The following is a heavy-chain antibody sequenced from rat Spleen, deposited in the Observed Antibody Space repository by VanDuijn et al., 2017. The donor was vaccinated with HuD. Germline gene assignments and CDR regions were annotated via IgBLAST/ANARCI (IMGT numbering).Heavy chain of an antibody. Sequence: EVQLVESGGGLVQPGRSLKLSCAASGFTFSDYYMAWVRQAPAKGLEWVATTSYDGGRTYYRDSVKGRFTISRNNAKSTLYLQMDSLRSEDTATYYCARQTGYYYGLKGYFDYWGQGVMVTVSS. V-gene: IGHV5-7*01. CDR3: ARQTGYYYGLKGYFDY. CDR1: GFTFSDYY. D-gene: IGHD1-4*01. J-gene: IGHJ2*01. CDR2: TSYDGGRT.